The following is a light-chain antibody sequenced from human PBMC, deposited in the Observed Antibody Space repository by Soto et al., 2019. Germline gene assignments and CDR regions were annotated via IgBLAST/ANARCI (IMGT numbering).Light chain of an antibody. V-gene: IGKV3-20*01. Sequence: EIVLTQSPGTLSLSPGERATLSCRASQSVSRYLAWYQQKPGQAPRXLIYSASSRAPGIPDRFGGSGSGADLTLTITSLQPDDFGTYYCQQANSFPLTFGGGTKVDIK. CDR1: QSVSRY. CDR2: SAS. CDR3: QQANSFPLT. J-gene: IGKJ4*01.